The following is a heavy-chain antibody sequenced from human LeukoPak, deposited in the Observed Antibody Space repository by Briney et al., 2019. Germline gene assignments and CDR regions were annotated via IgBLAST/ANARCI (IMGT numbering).Heavy chain of an antibody. CDR3: ARDSVPSGTYRYFFDS. D-gene: IGHD3-10*01. V-gene: IGHV4-59*01. J-gene: IGHJ4*02. Sequence: PSETLSLTCTVSGGSISGYYWSWIRQPPGKGLEWIGYISHSGNTNYNPPLKSRVTISVDTSKNQFSLRLSSVTAADTAVYYCARDSVPSGTYRYFFDSWGQGTLVTVSS. CDR1: GGSISGYY. CDR2: ISHSGNT.